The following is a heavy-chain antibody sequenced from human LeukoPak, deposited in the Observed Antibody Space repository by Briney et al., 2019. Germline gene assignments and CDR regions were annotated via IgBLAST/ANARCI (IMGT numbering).Heavy chain of an antibody. CDR3: ARDPSVEYSGYDSAFDI. CDR2: IYHSGST. D-gene: IGHD5-12*01. CDR1: GGSISSGGYY. Sequence: PSQTLSLTCTVSGGSISSGGYYWSWIRQPPGKGLEWIGYIYHSGSTYYNPSLKSRVTISVDRSKNQFSLKLSSVTAADTAVYYCARDPSVEYSGYDSAFDIWGQGTMVTVSS. V-gene: IGHV4-30-2*01. J-gene: IGHJ3*02.